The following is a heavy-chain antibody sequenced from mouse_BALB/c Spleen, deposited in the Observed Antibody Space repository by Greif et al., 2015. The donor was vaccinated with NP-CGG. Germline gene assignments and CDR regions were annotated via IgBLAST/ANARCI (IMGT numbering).Heavy chain of an antibody. CDR3: TRGTGTEAMDY. CDR2: IYPGSGNT. CDR1: GYTFTDYY. Sequence: VQLQQSGPELVKPGASVKISCKASGYTFTDYYINWVKQKPGQGLEWIGWIYPGSGNTKYNEEFKGKATLTVDTSSSTAYMRLSSLTSEDTAVYFCTRGTGTEAMDYWGQGTSVTVSS. V-gene: IGHV1-84*02. J-gene: IGHJ4*01. D-gene: IGHD4-1*01.